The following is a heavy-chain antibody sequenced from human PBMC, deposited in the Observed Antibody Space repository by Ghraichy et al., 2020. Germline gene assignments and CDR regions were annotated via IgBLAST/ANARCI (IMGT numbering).Heavy chain of an antibody. J-gene: IGHJ4*02. CDR2: ISYDGSNK. Sequence: LSLTCAASGFTFSRYAMHWVRQVPGKGLEWVAVISYDGSNKYYADSVKGRFTISRDNSKNTLYLQMNSLRAEDTAVYYCARDPDVGYCSSTRCYKYYFDYWGQGTLVTVSS. CDR3: ARDPDVGYCSSTRCYKYYFDY. D-gene: IGHD2-2*02. CDR1: GFTFSRYA. V-gene: IGHV3-30*04.